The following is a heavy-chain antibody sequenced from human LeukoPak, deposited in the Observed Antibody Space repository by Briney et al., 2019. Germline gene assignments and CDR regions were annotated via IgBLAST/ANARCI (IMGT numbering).Heavy chain of an antibody. CDR1: GFTFSSYG. CDR3: AKKSPGTYYAPPDY. Sequence: GRSLRLSCAASGFTFSSYGMHWVRQARGKGLEWVAVTSYDGSNKNYADSVKGRFTISRDNSKNTLYLQMNSLRAEDTAVYYCAKKSPGTYYAPPDYWGQGTLVTVSS. V-gene: IGHV3-30*18. D-gene: IGHD3-10*01. J-gene: IGHJ4*02. CDR2: TSYDGSNK.